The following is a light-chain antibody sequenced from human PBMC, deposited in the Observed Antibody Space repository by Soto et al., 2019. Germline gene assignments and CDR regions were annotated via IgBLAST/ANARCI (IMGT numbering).Light chain of an antibody. CDR3: QSYDTSLSGYV. Sequence: QSVLTQPPSVSGAPGQRVTISCTGSSSNIGAGYDIHWYQQVPGTAPKPLIYANSNRASGVPDRFSGSKSGTSASLAITGLQAEDEADYYCQSYDTSLSGYVFGSGTKVTVL. J-gene: IGLJ1*01. CDR1: SSNIGAGYD. V-gene: IGLV1-40*01. CDR2: ANS.